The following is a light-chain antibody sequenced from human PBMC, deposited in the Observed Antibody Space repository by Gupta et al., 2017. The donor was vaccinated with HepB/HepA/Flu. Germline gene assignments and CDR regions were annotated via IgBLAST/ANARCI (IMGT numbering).Light chain of an antibody. CDR1: QTISNN. CDR2: GAS. V-gene: IGKV3-15*01. Sequence: EIVLTQSPATLSVSPGERATLSCRASQTISNNLAWYQQKPGQAPRLLIYGASTRATGIPARFSGSGSGTEFTLIISSLQSEDFAVFYCQQYNNWPLTFGGGTKVEI. CDR3: QQYNNWPLT. J-gene: IGKJ4*01.